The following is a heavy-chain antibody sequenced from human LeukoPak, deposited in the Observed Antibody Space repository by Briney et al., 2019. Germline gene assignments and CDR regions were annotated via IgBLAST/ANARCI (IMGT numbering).Heavy chain of an antibody. CDR2: IALNTGDT. CDR3: ARVRRAGWEVLKGFNYYYMDV. J-gene: IGHJ6*03. CDR1: GYTFTGYY. Sequence: GASVKVSCKTSGYTFTGYYMHWIRQAPGQGLEWMGWIALNTGDTHSAQKFQHRVTMTRDTSISTAYLELTRLTSDDTAVYYCARVRRAGWEVLKGFNYYYMDVWGKGTTVTVSS. V-gene: IGHV1-2*02. D-gene: IGHD2-15*01.